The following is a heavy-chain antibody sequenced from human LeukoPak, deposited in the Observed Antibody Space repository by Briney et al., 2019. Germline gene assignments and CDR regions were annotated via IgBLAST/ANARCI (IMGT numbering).Heavy chain of an antibody. CDR2: ISPDDKST. CDR1: GFTFSSYA. J-gene: IGHJ3*02. V-gene: IGHV3-74*01. CDR3: LTILETTIDAFDI. Sequence: GGSLRLSCAASGFTFSSYAMSWVRQAPGKGLVWVSRISPDDKSTSYADSVKGRFTISRDDAKKTLYLQMNSLRAEDTAVYYCLTILETTIDAFDIWGQGTMVTVSS. D-gene: IGHD1-26*01.